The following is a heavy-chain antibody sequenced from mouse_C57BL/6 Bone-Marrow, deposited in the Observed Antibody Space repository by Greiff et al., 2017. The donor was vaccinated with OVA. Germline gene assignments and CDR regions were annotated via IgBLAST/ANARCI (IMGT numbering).Heavy chain of an antibody. CDR1: GYAFTNYL. CDR3: ARGATGFDY. V-gene: IGHV1-54*01. D-gene: IGHD1-1*01. Sequence: QVQLQQSGAELVRPGTSVKVSCKASGYAFTNYLIEWVKQRPGQGLEWIGVLNPGSGGTNYNEKFKGKATLTADKSSSTAYMQLSSLTSADSAVYFCARGATGFDYWGQGTTLTVSS. J-gene: IGHJ2*01. CDR2: LNPGSGGT.